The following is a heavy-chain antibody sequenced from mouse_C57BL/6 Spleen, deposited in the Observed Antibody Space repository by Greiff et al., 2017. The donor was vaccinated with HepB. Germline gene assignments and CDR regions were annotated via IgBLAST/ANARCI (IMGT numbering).Heavy chain of an antibody. CDR2: INPGSGGT. V-gene: IGHV1-54*01. CDR3: ARDYRYYFDY. D-gene: IGHD1-1*02. Sequence: VQLQQSGAELVRPGTSVKVSCKASGYAFTNYLIEWVKQRPGQGLERIGVINPGSGGTNYNETFKGKATLTADKSSSTAYMQLSSLTSEDSAVFFGARDYRYYFDYWGQGTTLTVSS. J-gene: IGHJ2*01. CDR1: GYAFTNYL.